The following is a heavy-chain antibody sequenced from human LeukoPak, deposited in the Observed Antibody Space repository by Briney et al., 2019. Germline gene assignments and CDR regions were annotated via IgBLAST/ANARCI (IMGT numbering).Heavy chain of an antibody. CDR2: IYYSGST. Sequence: SETLSLTCTVSGGSISSYYWSWIRQPPGKGLEWIGYIYYSGSTNYNHSLKSRVTISLDTSKNQLSLKLSSVTAADTAVYYCARDGGTHGSGSYGYYYYGMDVWGQGTTVTVSS. J-gene: IGHJ6*02. D-gene: IGHD3-10*01. CDR3: ARDGGTHGSGSYGYYYYGMDV. CDR1: GGSISSYY. V-gene: IGHV4-59*01.